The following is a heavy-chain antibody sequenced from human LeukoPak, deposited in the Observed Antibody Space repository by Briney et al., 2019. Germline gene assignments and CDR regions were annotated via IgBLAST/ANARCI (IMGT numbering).Heavy chain of an antibody. CDR2: INHSGST. V-gene: IGHV4-34*01. Sequence: PLETLSLTCAVYGGSFSGYYWSWIRQPPGKGLEWIGEINHSGSTNYNPSLKSRVTISVDTSKNQFSLKLSSVTAADTAVYYCARDDRPIHYWGQGTLVTVSS. CDR3: ARDDRPIHY. J-gene: IGHJ4*02. CDR1: GGSFSGYY. D-gene: IGHD3-9*01.